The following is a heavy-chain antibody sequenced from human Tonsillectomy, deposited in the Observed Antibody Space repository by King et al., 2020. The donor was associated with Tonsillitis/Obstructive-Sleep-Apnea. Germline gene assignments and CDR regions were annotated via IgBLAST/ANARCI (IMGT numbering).Heavy chain of an antibody. Sequence: EVQLVESGGGLIQPGGSLILSCTASGLTVRTNSMTWVRQPPGKGLEWVSIVYSGGSTNYADSVKGRFTISRDSSENTLYLQLNSLRAEDTAVYYCAREWRGRNFDYWGQGTLVTVSS. CDR3: AREWRGRNFDY. CDR1: GLTVRTNS. CDR2: VYSGGST. D-gene: IGHD3-10*01. V-gene: IGHV3-53*01. J-gene: IGHJ4*02.